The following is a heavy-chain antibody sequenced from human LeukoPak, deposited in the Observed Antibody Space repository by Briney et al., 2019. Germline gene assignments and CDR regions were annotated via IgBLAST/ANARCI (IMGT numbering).Heavy chain of an antibody. V-gene: IGHV3-23*01. CDR2: ISGSGGST. CDR3: AKQTNYGGNSDAFDI. Sequence: GGSLRLSCAASGFTFTTYAMSWVRQAPGKGLDWVSAISGSGGSTYYADSVKGRFTISRDNSKNTLYLQMNSLRAEDTAVYHCAKQTNYGGNSDAFDIWGQGTMVTVSS. CDR1: GFTFTTYA. D-gene: IGHD4-23*01. J-gene: IGHJ3*02.